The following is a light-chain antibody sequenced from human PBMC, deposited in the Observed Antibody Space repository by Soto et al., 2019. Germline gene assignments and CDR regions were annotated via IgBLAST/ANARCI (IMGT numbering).Light chain of an antibody. V-gene: IGKV3-15*01. Sequence: EIVLTQSPGTLSLSPGERATLSCRASQSVSNNYLAWYQQKPGQAPRLLIYGASTRATGVPARFSGSGSGTEFTLTINSLQSEDFAVYYCQQYNNWPQTFGQGTKVDIK. CDR3: QQYNNWPQT. J-gene: IGKJ1*01. CDR2: GAS. CDR1: QSVSNN.